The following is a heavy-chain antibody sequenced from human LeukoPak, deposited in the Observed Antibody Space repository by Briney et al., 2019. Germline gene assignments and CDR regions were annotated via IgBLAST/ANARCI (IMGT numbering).Heavy chain of an antibody. CDR3: ASPRALYCSSTSCQTANGAFDI. CDR2: IIPIFGKA. V-gene: IGHV1-69*05. J-gene: IGHJ3*02. D-gene: IGHD2-2*01. CDR1: GGTFNNYA. Sequence: ASVKVSCKASGGTFNNYAINWVRQAPGQGLEWMGGIIPIFGKAKYAQKFQGRVTITTDESTSTAYMELSSLRSEDTAVYYCASPRALYCSSTSCQTANGAFDIWGQGTMVTVSS.